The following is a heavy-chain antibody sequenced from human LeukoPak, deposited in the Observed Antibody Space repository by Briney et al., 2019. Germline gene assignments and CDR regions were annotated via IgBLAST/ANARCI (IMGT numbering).Heavy chain of an antibody. Sequence: PGRSLRLSCAASGFTFSTYVMHWVRQAPGKGLEWVALISFDGSNKQYADSVKGRFTIPRDNSKNTLYLQMNGLRPEDTATYYCASLTTLDYWGHGTLVTVSS. CDR2: ISFDGSNK. J-gene: IGHJ4*01. CDR3: ASLTTLDY. V-gene: IGHV3-30*04. CDR1: GFTFSTYV. D-gene: IGHD2-15*01.